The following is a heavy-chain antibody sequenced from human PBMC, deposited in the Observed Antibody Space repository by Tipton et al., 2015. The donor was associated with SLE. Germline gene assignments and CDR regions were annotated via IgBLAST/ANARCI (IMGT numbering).Heavy chain of an antibody. V-gene: IGHV1-18*01. Sequence: QSGPEVKKPGASVKVSCKASGYTFTSYGISWVRQAPGQGLEWMGWISAYNGNTNYAQKLQGRVTMTTDTSTSTAYMELRSLRSDDSAVYYCARDQDIVVVPAATQLDYWGQGTLVTVSS. CDR1: GYTFTSYG. CDR2: ISAYNGNT. J-gene: IGHJ4*02. CDR3: ARDQDIVVVPAATQLDY. D-gene: IGHD2-2*01.